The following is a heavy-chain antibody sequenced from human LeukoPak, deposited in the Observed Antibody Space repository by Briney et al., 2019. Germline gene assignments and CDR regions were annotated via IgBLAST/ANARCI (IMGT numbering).Heavy chain of an antibody. CDR1: GFTFSNYD. J-gene: IGHJ4*02. V-gene: IGHV3-13*01. Sequence: GGSLRLSCAASGFTFSNYDMEWVRQPTGKPLEWVSHIGTGGDTYYPTPVKGRFTVSRENAKNSLYLQMSSLRVEDTAVYYCARGFLTNRGVGPTFDHWGQGILVTVSS. CDR2: IGTGGDT. D-gene: IGHD3-10*01. CDR3: ARGFLTNRGVGPTFDH.